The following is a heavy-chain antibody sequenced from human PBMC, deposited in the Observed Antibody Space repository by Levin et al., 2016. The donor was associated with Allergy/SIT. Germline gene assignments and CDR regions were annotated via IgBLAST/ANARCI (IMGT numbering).Heavy chain of an antibody. CDR3: ARKRASGDPHYYGMDV. J-gene: IGHJ6*02. Sequence: WVRQAPGQGLEWMGGIIPIFGTANYAQKFQGRVTITADESTSTAYMELSSLRSEDTAVYYCARKRASGDPHYYGMDVWGQGTTVTVSS. CDR2: IIPIFGTA. V-gene: IGHV1-69*01. D-gene: IGHD1-26*01.